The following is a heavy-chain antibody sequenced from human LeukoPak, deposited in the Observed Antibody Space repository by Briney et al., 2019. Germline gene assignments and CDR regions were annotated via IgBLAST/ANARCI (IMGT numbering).Heavy chain of an antibody. CDR1: GGTFSSYA. D-gene: IGHD3-10*01. V-gene: IGHV1-69*05. CDR3: ARVGYYGSGSYWYYYYMDV. Sequence: GSSVKVSCKASGGTFSSYAISWVRQAPGQGLEWMGGIIPIFGTANYAQKFQGRVTITTDESTSTAHMELSSLRSEDTAVYYCARVGYYGSGSYWYYYYMDVWGKGTTVTVSS. J-gene: IGHJ6*03. CDR2: IIPIFGTA.